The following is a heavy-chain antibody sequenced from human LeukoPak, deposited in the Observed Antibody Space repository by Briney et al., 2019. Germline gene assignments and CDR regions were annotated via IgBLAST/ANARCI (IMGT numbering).Heavy chain of an antibody. CDR1: GYTFTSYG. CDR3: ARADTQEGVID. J-gene: IGHJ4*02. D-gene: IGHD3-16*02. V-gene: IGHV1-18*01. CDR2: ISAYNVNT. Sequence: ASVKVSCKASGYTFTSYGISCVRQAPGQGLEWMGWISAYNVNTSYAQKLQGRVTMTTDTSTSTVYMELRSLRSDDTAVYYCARADTQEGVIDWGQGTLVTVSS.